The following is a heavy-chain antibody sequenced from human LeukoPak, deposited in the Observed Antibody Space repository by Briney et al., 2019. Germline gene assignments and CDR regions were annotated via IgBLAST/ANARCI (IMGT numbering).Heavy chain of an antibody. D-gene: IGHD6-13*01. CDR3: TRPIDIAAADL. CDR2: INPNTGGT. V-gene: IGHV1-2*02. Sequence: GASVKVSCRASGYTFTGYCIHWVRQAPGQGLEWMGWINPNTGGTDYAHKFQGRVTMTRDTSISTAYMELSRLRSDDTAIYFCTRPIDIAAADLWGQGTLVSVSS. J-gene: IGHJ4*02. CDR1: GYTFTGYC.